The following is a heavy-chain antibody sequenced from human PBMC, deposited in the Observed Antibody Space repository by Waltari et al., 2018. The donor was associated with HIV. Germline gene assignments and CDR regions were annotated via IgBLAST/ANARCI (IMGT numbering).Heavy chain of an antibody. CDR3: ARDPLEFCSGGSCHWDY. CDR1: GFTFNNYT. V-gene: IGHV3-21*01. CDR2: IRGKCDYI. Sequence: EVQLVQSGGGLVKPGGSLTLSCAASGFTFNNYTMNWVRQAPGKGLGGVLSIRGKCDYIDDAVSMGGRFTISRDDGGKSLFMHMYSLRVDDSAVYYCARDPLEFCSGGSCHWDYWGQGSLVTVSS. J-gene: IGHJ4*02. D-gene: IGHD2-15*01.